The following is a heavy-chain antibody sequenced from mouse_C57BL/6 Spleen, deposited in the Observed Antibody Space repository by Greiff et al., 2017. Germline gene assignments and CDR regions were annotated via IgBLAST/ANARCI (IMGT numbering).Heavy chain of an antibody. J-gene: IGHJ3*01. CDR3: ARDYYGSSPSWFAY. Sequence: VQLQQSGAELVKPGASVKISCKASGYAFSSYWMNWVKQRPGKGLEWIGQIYPGDGVTNYNGKFKGKATLTADKSSSTAYMQLSSLTSEDSAVYFCARDYYGSSPSWFAYWGQGTLVTVSA. V-gene: IGHV1-80*01. CDR2: IYPGDGVT. CDR1: GYAFSSYW. D-gene: IGHD1-1*01.